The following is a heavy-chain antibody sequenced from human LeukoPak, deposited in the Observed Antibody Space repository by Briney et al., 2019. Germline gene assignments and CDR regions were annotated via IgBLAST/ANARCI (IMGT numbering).Heavy chain of an antibody. V-gene: IGHV3-33*01. CDR2: IWYDGRNK. D-gene: IGHD3-22*01. CDR3: ARGPNYYDSSGYYYFDWYFDY. Sequence: QAPGXGXEGVAGIWYDGRNKYYADSVKGRFTISRDNSKNTLYLQMNSLRAEDTAVYYCARGPNYYDSSGYYYFDWYFDYWGQGTLVTVSS. J-gene: IGHJ4*02.